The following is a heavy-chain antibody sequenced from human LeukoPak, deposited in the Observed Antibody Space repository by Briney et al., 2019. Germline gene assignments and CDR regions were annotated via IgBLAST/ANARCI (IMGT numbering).Heavy chain of an antibody. CDR2: IHSFSRT. CDR3: LPNGPNYFMDV. D-gene: IGHD1-1*01. Sequence: GGSLRLSCAASAFTVSSNHMNWVRQAPGKGLEWVSVIHSFSRTDYADSVKGRFTISRDNSKNTLYLQMNSLRDEDTAVYYCLPNGPNYFMDVWGQGTTVTVFS. J-gene: IGHJ6*03. V-gene: IGHV3-66*03. CDR1: AFTVSSNH.